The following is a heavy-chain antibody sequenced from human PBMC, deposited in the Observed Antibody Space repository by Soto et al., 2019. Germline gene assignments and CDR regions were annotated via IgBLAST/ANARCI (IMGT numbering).Heavy chain of an antibody. CDR1: GYTFTSYG. Sequence: GASVKVSCKASGYTFTSYGISWVRQAPGQGLEWMGWISAYNGNTNYAQKLQGRVTMTTDTSTSTAYMELRSLRSDDTAVYYCARDLFPNLNDYGDSFDYWGQGTLVTVSS. J-gene: IGHJ4*02. V-gene: IGHV1-18*01. D-gene: IGHD4-17*01. CDR3: ARDLFPNLNDYGDSFDY. CDR2: ISAYNGNT.